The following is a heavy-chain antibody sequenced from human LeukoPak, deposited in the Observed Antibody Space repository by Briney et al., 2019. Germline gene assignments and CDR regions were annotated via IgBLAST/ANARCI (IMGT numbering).Heavy chain of an antibody. Sequence: SQTLSLTFTVSGGSISSGGYYWSWIRQHPGKGLEWIGYIYYSGSTYYNPSLKSRVTISVDTSKNQFSLKLSSVTAADTAVYYCARGEVVAAYWFDPWGQGTLVTVSS. CDR1: GGSISSGGYY. J-gene: IGHJ5*02. V-gene: IGHV4-31*03. CDR2: IYYSGST. CDR3: ARGEVVAAYWFDP. D-gene: IGHD2-15*01.